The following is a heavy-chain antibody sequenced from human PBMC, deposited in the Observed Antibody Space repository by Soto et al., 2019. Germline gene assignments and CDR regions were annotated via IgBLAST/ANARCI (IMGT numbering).Heavy chain of an antibody. V-gene: IGHV3-73*01. CDR2: IRSKANSYAT. CDR3: TLELSSPNYYYYYGMDV. CDR1: GFTFSGSA. D-gene: IGHD3-16*02. Sequence: GGSLRLSCAASGFTFSGSAMHWVRQASGKGLEWVGRIRSKANSYATAYAASVKGRFTISRDDSKNTAYLQMNSLKTEDTAVYYRTLELSSPNYYYYYGMDVSGQGTTVTVSS. J-gene: IGHJ6*02.